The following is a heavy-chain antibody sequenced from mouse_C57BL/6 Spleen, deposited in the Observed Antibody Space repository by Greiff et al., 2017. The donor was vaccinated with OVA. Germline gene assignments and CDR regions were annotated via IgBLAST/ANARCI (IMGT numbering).Heavy chain of an antibody. Sequence: VKLMESGPGLVQPSQSLSITCTVSGFSLTSYGVHWVRQSPGKGLEWLGVIWSGGSTDYNAAFISRLSISKDNSKSQVFFKMNSLQADDTAIYYCARITTVVADWYFDVWGTGTTVTVSS. CDR2: IWSGGST. V-gene: IGHV2-2*01. CDR1: GFSLTSYG. CDR3: ARITTVVADWYFDV. J-gene: IGHJ1*03. D-gene: IGHD1-1*01.